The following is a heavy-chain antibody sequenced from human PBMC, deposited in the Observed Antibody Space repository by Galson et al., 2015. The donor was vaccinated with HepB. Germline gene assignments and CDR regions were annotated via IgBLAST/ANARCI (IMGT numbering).Heavy chain of an antibody. CDR3: TWGPWMQSDGYIFDY. Sequence: SLRLSCAGSGFTFSYAWMSWVRQAPGGGLEWVGRLKSKTDGGTTDYAAPVKGRFTISRDDSKHTLCLQMNSLKAEDTAVYYCTWGPWMQSDGYIFDYWGQGTLVTVSS. V-gene: IGHV3-15*01. CDR2: LKSKTDGGTT. J-gene: IGHJ4*02. CDR1: GFTFSYAW. D-gene: IGHD5-18*01.